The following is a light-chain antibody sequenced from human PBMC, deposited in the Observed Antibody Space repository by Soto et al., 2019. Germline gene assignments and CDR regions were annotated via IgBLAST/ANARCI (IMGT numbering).Light chain of an antibody. CDR2: AAS. J-gene: IGKJ2*01. Sequence: DIQLTQSPSFLYASVGDRVTITCRASQGIISYLAWYQQKPGKAPKLLLYAASTLQSGVPSRFSGSGSGTEFTLTISSLQPEDFATYYCQQLNSYPYTFGQGTKLEIK. CDR1: QGIISY. V-gene: IGKV1-9*01. CDR3: QQLNSYPYT.